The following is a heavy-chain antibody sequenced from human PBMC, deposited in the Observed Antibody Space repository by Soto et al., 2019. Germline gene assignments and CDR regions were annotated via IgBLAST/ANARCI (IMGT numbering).Heavy chain of an antibody. D-gene: IGHD6-19*01. Sequence: SETLSLTCAVYGGSCSGYYWSWIRQPPGKGLEWIGEINHSGSTNYNPSLKSRVTISVDTSKNQFSLKLSSVTAADTAVYYGARDTSIAVAYDYWGQGTLVTVSS. CDR1: GGSCSGYY. CDR2: INHSGST. V-gene: IGHV4-34*01. J-gene: IGHJ4*02. CDR3: ARDTSIAVAYDY.